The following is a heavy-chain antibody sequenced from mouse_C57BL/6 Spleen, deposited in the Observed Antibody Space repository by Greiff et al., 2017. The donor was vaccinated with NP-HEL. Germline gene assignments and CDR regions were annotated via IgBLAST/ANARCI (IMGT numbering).Heavy chain of an antibody. D-gene: IGHD2-3*01. J-gene: IGHJ4*01. CDR3: ARVDGSYYYAMDY. CDR2: ISSGSSTT. CDR1: GFTFSDYG. Sequence: EVQLVESGGGFVKPGGSLKLSCAASGFTFSDYGMHWVRQAPEKGLEWVAYISSGSSTTYYADTVKGRFTISRDNANNTPFLQMTSLRSEDTAMYYCARVDGSYYYAMDYWGQGTSVTVSS. V-gene: IGHV5-17*01.